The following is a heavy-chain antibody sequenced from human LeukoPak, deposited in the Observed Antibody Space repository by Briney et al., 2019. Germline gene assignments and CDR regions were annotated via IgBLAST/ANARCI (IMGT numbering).Heavy chain of an antibody. CDR3: ARESGRELQTKMGDWFDP. V-gene: IGHV4-38-2*02. D-gene: IGHD1-26*01. Sequence: SETLSLTRTVSGYSISSGYYWGWIRQPPGKGLEWIGSIYHSGSTYYNPSLKSRVTISVDTSKNQFSLKLSSVTAADTAVYYCARESGRELQTKMGDWFDPWGQGTLVTVSS. J-gene: IGHJ5*02. CDR2: IYHSGST. CDR1: GYSISSGYY.